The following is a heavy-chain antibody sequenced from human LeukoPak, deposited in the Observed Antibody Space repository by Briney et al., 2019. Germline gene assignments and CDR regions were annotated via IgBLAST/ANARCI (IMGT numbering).Heavy chain of an antibody. CDR2: ISSSSSTI. J-gene: IGHJ6*03. CDR3: ARLVDIVATTTNYYYMDV. Sequence: PGGSLRLSCAASGFTFSSYEMNWVRQAPGKGLEWVSYISSSSSTIYYADSVKGRFTISRDNAKNSLYLQMNSLRAEDTAVYYCARLVDIVATTTNYYYMDVWGKGTTVTVSS. V-gene: IGHV3-48*03. CDR1: GFTFSSYE. D-gene: IGHD5-12*01.